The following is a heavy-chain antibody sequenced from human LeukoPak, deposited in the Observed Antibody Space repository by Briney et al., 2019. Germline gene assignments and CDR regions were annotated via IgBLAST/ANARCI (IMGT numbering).Heavy chain of an antibody. CDR3: ARVISVRGKISWFDP. CDR1: GGSFSGYY. D-gene: IGHD3-10*01. CDR2: INHSGST. J-gene: IGHJ5*02. V-gene: IGHV4-34*01. Sequence: PSETLSLTCAVYGGSFSGYYWSWIRQPPGKGLEWIGEINHSGSTNYNPSLKSRVTISVDTSKNQFSLKLSSVTAADTAVYYCARVISVRGKISWFDPWGQGTLVTVSS.